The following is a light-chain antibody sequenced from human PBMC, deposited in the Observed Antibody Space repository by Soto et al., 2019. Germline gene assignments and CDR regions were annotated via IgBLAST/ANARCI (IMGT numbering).Light chain of an antibody. V-gene: IGKV3-11*01. CDR2: DAS. CDR3: QQRSNWPRMYT. CDR1: QSVSSY. J-gene: IGKJ2*01. Sequence: EIVLTQSPATLSLSPGGRATLSCRASQSVSSYLAWYQQKPGQAPRLLIYDASNRATGIPARFSGSGSGTDFTLTISSLEPEDFAVYYCQQRSNWPRMYTFGQGTKVDIK.